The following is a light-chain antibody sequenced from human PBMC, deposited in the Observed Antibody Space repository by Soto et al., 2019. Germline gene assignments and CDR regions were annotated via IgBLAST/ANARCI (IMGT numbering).Light chain of an antibody. CDR2: GAS. CDR3: QQYNNWPRT. CDR1: QSISSD. J-gene: IGKJ2*01. Sequence: ETVLTDSPATLSVSPGERATLSCRASQSISSDLAWYQQKPGQAPRLLIYGASTTSTAIPGRFSGSGSGREFTLSISILQSEDFAVYYCQQYNNWPRTFGQGTKVDIK. V-gene: IGKV3-15*01.